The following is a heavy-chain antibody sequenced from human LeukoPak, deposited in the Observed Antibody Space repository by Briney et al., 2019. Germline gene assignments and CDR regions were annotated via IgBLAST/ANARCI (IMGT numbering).Heavy chain of an antibody. CDR1: GLTVSSNY. V-gene: IGHV3-66*01. CDR3: ARGAWLGRVYYPLDY. D-gene: IGHD3-22*01. Sequence: GGSLRLSCAASGLTVSSNYMNWVRHAPGKGLECVSVLDSDDTTYYADFVKGRFTISRDDSKNTLCLQMNNLRAEDTAVYYCARGAWLGRVYYPLDYWGQGTLVTVSS. J-gene: IGHJ4*02. CDR2: LDSDDTT.